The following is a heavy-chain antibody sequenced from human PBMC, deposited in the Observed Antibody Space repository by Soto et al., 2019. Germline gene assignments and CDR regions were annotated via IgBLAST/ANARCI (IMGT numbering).Heavy chain of an antibody. D-gene: IGHD2-2*01. CDR3: ARSIVTPSAMFDH. CDR2: IYRTGHT. J-gene: IGHJ5*02. Sequence: SETLSLTCAVSGGSVNRVGYSWIWIRQTPGKGLEWLAYIYRTGHTIYNPSLNSRATISLDEPNNQFSLHLTSVTAADTAVYYCARSIVTPSAMFDHWGQGILVTVSS. CDR1: GGSVNRVGYS. V-gene: IGHV4-30-2*01.